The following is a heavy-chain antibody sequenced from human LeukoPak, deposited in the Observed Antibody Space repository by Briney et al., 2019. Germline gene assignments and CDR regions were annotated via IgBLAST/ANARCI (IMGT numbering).Heavy chain of an antibody. Sequence: LTGGSLRLSCAASGFTFSNYWMSWVRQAPGKGLEWVANIKEDGSKKYYVDSVKGRFTISRDNAKNSLYLQMNSLRAEDMALYYCAKSLWFGELESPLDYWGQGTLVTVSS. CDR1: GFTFSNYW. CDR3: AKSLWFGELESPLDY. CDR2: IKEDGSKK. D-gene: IGHD3-10*01. J-gene: IGHJ4*02. V-gene: IGHV3-7*03.